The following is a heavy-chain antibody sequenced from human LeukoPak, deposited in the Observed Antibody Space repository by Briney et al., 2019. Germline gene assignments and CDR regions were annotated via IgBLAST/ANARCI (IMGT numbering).Heavy chain of an antibody. D-gene: IGHD6-13*01. CDR3: ARVGKRYLRIAAAGTLDY. CDR1: GASISSGDYL. Sequence: PSETLSLTCTVSGASISSGDYLWSWIRQPPGMGLEWIGNIYYSGSTNYNASLKSRVTISIDTSKNQFSLNLSTVTAADTAVYYCARVGKRYLRIAAAGTLDYWGQGTLVTVSS. CDR2: IYYSGST. V-gene: IGHV4-30-4*01. J-gene: IGHJ4*02.